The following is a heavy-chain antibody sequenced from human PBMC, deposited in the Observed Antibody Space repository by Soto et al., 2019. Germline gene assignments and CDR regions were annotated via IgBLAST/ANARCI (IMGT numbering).Heavy chain of an antibody. V-gene: IGHV4-34*01. D-gene: IGHD6-6*01. CDR2: INHSGST. CDR3: ARGRSIAARREIDY. Sequence: QVQLQQWGAGLLKPSETLSLTCAVYGGSCSGYYWSWIRQPPGKGLEWIGEINHSGSTNYNPSLKSRVTISVDTSKNQFSLKLSSVTAADTAVYYCARGRSIAARREIDYWGQGTLVTVSS. J-gene: IGHJ4*02. CDR1: GGSCSGYY.